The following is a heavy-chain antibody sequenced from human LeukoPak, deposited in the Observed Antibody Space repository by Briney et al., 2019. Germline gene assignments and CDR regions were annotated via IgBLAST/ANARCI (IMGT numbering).Heavy chain of an antibody. CDR3: ARETTHYYGSGTIMEYYMDV. CDR1: GGSISSYY. D-gene: IGHD3-10*01. J-gene: IGHJ6*03. Sequence: PSETLSLTCTVSGGSISSYYWSWIRQPPGKGLEWIGYIYYSGSTNYNPSLKSRVTISVDTSKNQFSLKLSSVTAADTAVYYCARETTHYYGSGTIMEYYMDVWGKGTTVTISS. CDR2: IYYSGST. V-gene: IGHV4-59*01.